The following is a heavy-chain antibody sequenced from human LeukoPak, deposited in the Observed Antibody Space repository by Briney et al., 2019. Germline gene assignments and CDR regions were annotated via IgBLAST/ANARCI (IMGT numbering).Heavy chain of an antibody. D-gene: IGHD4-17*01. Sequence: PSETLSLTCTVSSASITSSPYFWGWIRQSPGKGLEWIGSIYHSGSTYYNPSLKSRVTISVDTSKNQFSLKLSSVTAADTAVYYCARVRHPGGYGDYGIGASYWGQGTLVTVSS. CDR3: ARVRHPGGYGDYGIGASY. CDR2: IYHSGST. CDR1: SASITSSPYF. J-gene: IGHJ4*02. V-gene: IGHV4-39*07.